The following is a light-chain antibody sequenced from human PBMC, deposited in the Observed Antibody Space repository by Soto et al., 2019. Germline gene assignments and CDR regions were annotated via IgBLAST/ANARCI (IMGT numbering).Light chain of an antibody. J-gene: IGKJ4*01. V-gene: IGKV3-11*01. CDR1: QSLSSN. CDR2: DSS. Sequence: EIVLTQSPATLSLSPGERATLSCRASQSLSSNFLAWYQQKPGQPPRLLIYDSSTRATGIPARFSGSGSGTDFTLTISSLEPEDFAVYYCQQRGNWPLTFGGGTKVDIK. CDR3: QQRGNWPLT.